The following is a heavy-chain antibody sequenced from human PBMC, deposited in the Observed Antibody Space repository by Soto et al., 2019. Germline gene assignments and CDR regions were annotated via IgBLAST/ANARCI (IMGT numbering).Heavy chain of an antibody. Sequence: QVQLVQSGAEVKKPGASVKVSCKASGYTFTRYGISWVRQAPGQGLEWMGWISAYNGNTNYAQKLQGRVTMTTDTSTSTAYMELRSLRSDDTAVYYCARDIVVVPSSDWFDPWGQGTLVTVSS. CDR1: GYTFTRYG. D-gene: IGHD2-15*01. J-gene: IGHJ5*02. V-gene: IGHV1-18*01. CDR2: ISAYNGNT. CDR3: ARDIVVVPSSDWFDP.